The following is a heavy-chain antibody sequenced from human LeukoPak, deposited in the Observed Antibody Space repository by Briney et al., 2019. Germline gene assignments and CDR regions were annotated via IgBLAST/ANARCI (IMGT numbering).Heavy chain of an antibody. Sequence: SVKVSCKASGGTFSSYAISWVRQAPGQGLEWMGGIIPIFGTANYAQKFQGRVAITADESTSTAYMELSSLRSEDTAVYYCARGDFWSGNYPPFDYWGQGTLVTVSS. CDR2: IIPIFGTA. CDR3: ARGDFWSGNYPPFDY. CDR1: GGTFSSYA. V-gene: IGHV1-69*13. D-gene: IGHD3-3*01. J-gene: IGHJ4*02.